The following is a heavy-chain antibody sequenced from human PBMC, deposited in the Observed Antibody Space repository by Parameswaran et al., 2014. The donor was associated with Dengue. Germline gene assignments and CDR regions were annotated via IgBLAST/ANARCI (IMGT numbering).Heavy chain of an antibody. CDR3: ARGRGGYPFY. J-gene: IGHJ4*02. Sequence: RWIRQPPGKGLEWIGYIYYSGSTNYNPSLKSRVTISVDTSKNQFSLKLSSVTAADTAVYYCARGRGGYPFYWGQGTLVTVSS. CDR2: IYYSGST. D-gene: IGHD6-19*01. V-gene: IGHV4-59*08.